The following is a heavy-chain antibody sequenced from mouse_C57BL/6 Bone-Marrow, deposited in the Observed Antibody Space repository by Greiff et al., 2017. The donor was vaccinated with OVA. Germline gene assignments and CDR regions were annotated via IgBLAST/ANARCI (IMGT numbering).Heavy chain of an antibody. CDR3: TTRAMDY. V-gene: IGHV14-4*01. CDR1: GFNIKDDY. CDR2: IDPENGDT. J-gene: IGHJ4*01. Sequence: VQLQQSGAELVRPGASVKLSCKASGFNIKDDYMHWVKQRPEQGLEWIGWIDPENGDTEYASKFQGKATITAYTSSNTAYLQLSSLTSEDTAVYYCTTRAMDYWGQGTSVTVSS.